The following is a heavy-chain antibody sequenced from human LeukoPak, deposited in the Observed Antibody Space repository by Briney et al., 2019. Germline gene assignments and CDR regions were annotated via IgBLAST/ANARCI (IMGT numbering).Heavy chain of an antibody. CDR1: SGPISSSSYY. J-gene: IGHJ5*02. CDR3: ARGCRRSRLRFLGPTRRDWFDP. Sequence: KPSETLSLTCTVSSGPISSSSYYWGWIRQPPGKGLEWIGSIYYSGSTYYNPSLKSRVTISVDTSKNQFSLKLSSVTAADTAVYYCARGCRRSRLRFLGPTRRDWFDPWGQGTLVTVSS. CDR2: IYYSGST. D-gene: IGHD3-3*01. V-gene: IGHV4-39*07.